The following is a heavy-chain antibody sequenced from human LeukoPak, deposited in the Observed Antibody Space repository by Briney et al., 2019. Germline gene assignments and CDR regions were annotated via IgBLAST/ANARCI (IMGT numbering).Heavy chain of an antibody. CDR3: ASTKTGYDSSGYYEEGYY. D-gene: IGHD3-22*01. Sequence: LRLSCAASGFTFSSYAMSWIRQHPGKGLEWIGYIYYSGSTYYNPSLKSRVTISVDTSKNQFSLKLSSVTAADTAVYYCASTKTGYDSSGYYEEGYYWGQGTLVTVSS. CDR1: GFTFSSYA. CDR2: IYYSGST. V-gene: IGHV4-31*02. J-gene: IGHJ4*02.